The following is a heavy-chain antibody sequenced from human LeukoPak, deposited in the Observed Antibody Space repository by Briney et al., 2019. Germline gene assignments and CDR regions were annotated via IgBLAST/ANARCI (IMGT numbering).Heavy chain of an antibody. CDR1: GGSISSSSYY. D-gene: IGHD3-3*01. CDR2: IYYSGST. CDR3: ARAVPDPIYYDPLGYMDV. V-gene: IGHV4-39*07. J-gene: IGHJ6*03. Sequence: PSETLSLTCTVSGGSISSSSYYWGWIRQPPGKGLEWIGSIYYSGSTYYNPSLKSRVTISVDTSKNQFSLKLSSVTAADTAVYYCARAVPDPIYYDPLGYMDVWGKGTTVTVSS.